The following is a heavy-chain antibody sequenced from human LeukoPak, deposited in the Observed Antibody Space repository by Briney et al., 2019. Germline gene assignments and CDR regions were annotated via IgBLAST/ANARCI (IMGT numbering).Heavy chain of an antibody. V-gene: IGHV1-24*01. CDR1: GYTLTELS. D-gene: IGHD1-26*01. CDR2: FDPVDGET. CDR3: ATDRILNSGSYSGFDY. Sequence: ATVGVSCKVSGYTLTELSMHWVRQAPGKGLEWMGGFDPVDGETVYAQKFQGRVTMTEDTSTDTAYMELSSLRSEDTAVYYCATDRILNSGSYSGFDYWGQGTLVTVSS. J-gene: IGHJ4*02.